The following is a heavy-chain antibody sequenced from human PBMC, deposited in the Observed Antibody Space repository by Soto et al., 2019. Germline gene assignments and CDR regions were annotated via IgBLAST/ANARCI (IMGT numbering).Heavy chain of an antibody. V-gene: IGHV1-69*01. Sequence: QVQLEQSGGEVKQPGSSVRVSCKTSGGTFSTYAINWVRQAPGQGLEWMGAIIPLFGTADYSQKFQGRVTITADAVKRTDYSELSSVRFNHTAVYFCARPKGTYSSGYYDFDFWGQGTLVTVSS. D-gene: IGHD6-19*01. CDR2: IIPLFGTA. CDR1: GGTFSTYA. CDR3: ARPKGTYSSGYYDFDF. J-gene: IGHJ4*01.